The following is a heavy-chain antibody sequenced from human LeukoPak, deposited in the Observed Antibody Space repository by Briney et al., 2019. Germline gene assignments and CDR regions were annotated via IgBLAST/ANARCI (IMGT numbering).Heavy chain of an antibody. D-gene: IGHD6-19*01. CDR3: ARDGYSSGQTRAFDI. CDR2: IIPIFGTA. Sequence: ASVKVSCKASGGTFSSYAISWVRQAPGQGLEWMGGIIPIFGTANYARKFQGRVTITADKSTSTAYMELSSLRSEDTAVYYCARDGYSSGQTRAFDIWGQGTMVTVSS. V-gene: IGHV1-69*06. J-gene: IGHJ3*02. CDR1: GGTFSSYA.